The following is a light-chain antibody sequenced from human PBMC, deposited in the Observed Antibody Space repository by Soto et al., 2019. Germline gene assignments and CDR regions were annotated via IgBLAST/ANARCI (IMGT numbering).Light chain of an antibody. CDR2: GAS. CDR3: QQYGRSPST. J-gene: IGKJ1*01. CDR1: QSVISNY. Sequence: IVLTQSPGTLSLSPGERATLSCRASQSVISNYLAWYQQKPGQAPRVLIYGASSRSVGIPDRFSGSGSGTDFTLTISRLEPEDFAVYYCQQYGRSPSTFGQGTKVDIK. V-gene: IGKV3-20*01.